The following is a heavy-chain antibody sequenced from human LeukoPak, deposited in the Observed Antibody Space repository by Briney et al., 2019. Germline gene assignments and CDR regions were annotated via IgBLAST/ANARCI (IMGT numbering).Heavy chain of an antibody. J-gene: IGHJ4*02. CDR2: FDPEGGET. D-gene: IGHD3-9*01. Sequence: GASVKVSCKVSGYTLTELSMHWVRQAPGKGLEWMGGFDPEGGETIYAQKFQGRVTMTEDTSTDTAYMELSSLRSEDTAVYYCATGPLTGYYIDYWGQGTLVTVSS. V-gene: IGHV1-24*01. CDR1: GYTLTELS. CDR3: ATGPLTGYYIDY.